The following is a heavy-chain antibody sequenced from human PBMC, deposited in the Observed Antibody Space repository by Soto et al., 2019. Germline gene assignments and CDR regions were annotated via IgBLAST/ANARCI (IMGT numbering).Heavy chain of an antibody. Sequence: QVQLVQSGAEVKKPGASVKVSCKASGYTFTSYGISWVRQAPGQGLEWMGGISGYNGNTKYAQKLRGRVTMTTDTSTSTAYMELRSLRSDHTAVSYCARDLGGQIVDYWGQGTLVTVSS. CDR2: ISGYNGNT. CDR1: GYTFTSYG. J-gene: IGHJ4*02. CDR3: ARDLGGQIVDY. V-gene: IGHV1-18*01. D-gene: IGHD1-26*01.